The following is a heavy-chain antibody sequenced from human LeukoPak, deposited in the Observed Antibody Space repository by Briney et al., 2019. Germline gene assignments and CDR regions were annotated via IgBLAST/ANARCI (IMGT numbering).Heavy chain of an antibody. Sequence: SETLSLTCAVSGYFISSGYYWGWIRPPPRKGLEWIGSIYYSGSTYYNPSLKSRVTISVDTTKSQFSLKVSSVTSSDTAVDYCARRGGDYSIDYWGQGTLVTVSS. V-gene: IGHV4-38-2*01. J-gene: IGHJ4*02. CDR1: GYFISSGYY. D-gene: IGHD4-17*01. CDR3: ARRGGDYSIDY. CDR2: IYYSGST.